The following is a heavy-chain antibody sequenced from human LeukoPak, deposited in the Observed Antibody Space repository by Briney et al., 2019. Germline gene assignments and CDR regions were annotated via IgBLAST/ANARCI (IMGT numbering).Heavy chain of an antibody. Sequence: GGSLRLSCAASGSTFSSYAMHWVRQAPGKGLEWVSAISDSGGSTYYADSVKGRFTISRDNSKNTLYLQMNSLRAEDTAVYYCAKGGGNNGMDVWGQGTTVTVSS. V-gene: IGHV3-23*01. CDR3: AKGGGNNGMDV. CDR1: GSTFSSYA. CDR2: ISDSGGST. J-gene: IGHJ6*02. D-gene: IGHD1/OR15-1a*01.